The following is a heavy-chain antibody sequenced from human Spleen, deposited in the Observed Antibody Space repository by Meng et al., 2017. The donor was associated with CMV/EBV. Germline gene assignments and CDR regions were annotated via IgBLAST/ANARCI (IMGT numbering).Heavy chain of an antibody. CDR3: ARSYRTIGRRLVGMDV. V-gene: IGHV3-9*01. D-gene: IGHD6-19*01. J-gene: IGHJ6*02. CDR1: GFTFDDYA. Sequence: SLKISCAASGFTFDDYAMHWVRQAPGKGLEWVSGISWNSGSIGYADSVKGRFTISRDNAKNSLYLQMNSLRVEDTAVYYCARSYRTIGRRLVGMDVWGQGTTVTVSS. CDR2: ISWNSGSI.